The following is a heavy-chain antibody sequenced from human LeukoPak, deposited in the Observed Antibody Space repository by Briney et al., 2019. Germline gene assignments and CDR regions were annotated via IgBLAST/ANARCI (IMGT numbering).Heavy chain of an antibody. Sequence: SETLSLTCTVSGGSISSYYWSWIRQPPGKGLEWIGYIYYSGSTNYNPSLKSRVTISVDTSKNQFSLKLSSVTAADTAVYYCARVLYYDFWSGYGNWFDPWGQGTLVTVSS. CDR2: IYYSGST. CDR3: ARVLYYDFWSGYGNWFDP. J-gene: IGHJ5*02. V-gene: IGHV4-59*01. D-gene: IGHD3-3*01. CDR1: GGSISSYY.